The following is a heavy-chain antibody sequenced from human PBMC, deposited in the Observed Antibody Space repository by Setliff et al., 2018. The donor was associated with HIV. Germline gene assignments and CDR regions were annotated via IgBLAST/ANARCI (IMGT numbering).Heavy chain of an antibody. V-gene: IGHV3-30*02. Sequence: SCAASGFSFESHWMHWVRQAAGKGLEWIAFIQYDGNSKEYAESVRGRFTISRDNSKNTLFLQMNSLTVDDTAVYYCLTDERPGSGWGGSWGQGTLVTVSS. CDR1: GFSFESHW. D-gene: IGHD6-19*01. CDR2: IQYDGNSK. J-gene: IGHJ5*02. CDR3: LTDERPGSGWGGS.